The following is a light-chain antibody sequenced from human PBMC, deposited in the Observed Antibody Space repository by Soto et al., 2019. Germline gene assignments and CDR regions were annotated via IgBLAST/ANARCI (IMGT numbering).Light chain of an antibody. CDR1: SSDVGGYDY. CDR2: EVS. V-gene: IGLV2-14*01. Sequence: QSVLTQPASVSGSPGQSITISCTGTSSDVGGYDYVSWYQLHPGKAPKLMVFEVSNRPSGVSYRFSGPKSGNTASLTISGLQAEDEADYFCSSYSISTAYLFGTGTKLTVL. J-gene: IGLJ1*01. CDR3: SSYSISTAYL.